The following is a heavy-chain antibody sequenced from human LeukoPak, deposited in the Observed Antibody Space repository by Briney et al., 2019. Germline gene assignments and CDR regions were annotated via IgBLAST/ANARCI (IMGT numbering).Heavy chain of an antibody. CDR2: ISYDGSNK. CDR3: ARGAERTGVGSRYYYDMDV. J-gene: IGHJ6*02. D-gene: IGHD2-2*01. Sequence: GGSLRLSCAASGFTFSSYAMHWVRQAPGKGLEWVAVISYDGSNKYYADSVKGRFTISRDNSKNTLYLQMNSLRAEDTAVYYFARGAERTGVGSRYYYDMDVWGQGTTVTVSS. V-gene: IGHV3-30-3*01. CDR1: GFTFSSYA.